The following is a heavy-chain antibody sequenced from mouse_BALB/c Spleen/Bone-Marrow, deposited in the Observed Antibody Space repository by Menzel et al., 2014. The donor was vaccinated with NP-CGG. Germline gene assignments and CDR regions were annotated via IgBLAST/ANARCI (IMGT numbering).Heavy chain of an antibody. V-gene: IGHV1S22*01. CDR2: IYPGSGST. Sequence: LQQPGSELVRPGASVKLSCKASGYTFTSYWMHWVKQRPGQGLEWIGNIYPGSGSTNYDEKFKSKATLTVDTSSSTAYMQLSSLTSEDSAVYYCTRYYGYYAMDYRGQGTSVTVSS. D-gene: IGHD1-2*01. J-gene: IGHJ4*01. CDR3: TRYYGYYAMDY. CDR1: GYTFTSYW.